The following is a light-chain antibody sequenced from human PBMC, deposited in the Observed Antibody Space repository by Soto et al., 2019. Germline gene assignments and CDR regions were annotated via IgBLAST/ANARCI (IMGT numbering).Light chain of an antibody. CDR2: DNN. CDR3: GTWDSSLSASV. Sequence: QSVLTQPPSVSAAPGQKVTISCSGSSSNIGNNYVSWYQQLPGTAPKLLIYDNNKRPSGIPDRFSGSKSGTSATLGITGLQTGDEADYYCGTWDSSLSASVFGGGTQPDRPR. J-gene: IGLJ7*01. CDR1: SSNIGNNY. V-gene: IGLV1-51*01.